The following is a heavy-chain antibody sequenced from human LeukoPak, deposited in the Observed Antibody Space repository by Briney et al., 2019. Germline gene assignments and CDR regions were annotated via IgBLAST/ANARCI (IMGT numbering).Heavy chain of an antibody. V-gene: IGHV3-21*01. CDR3: AREYCGGGCYHGVGGAYFDY. CDR1: GFTFSSYS. Sequence: GGSLRLSCAASGFTFSSYSMNWVRQAPGKGLEWVSSISSSSSYIYYADSVKGRFTISRDNAKNSLYLQMNSLRAEDTAVYYCAREYCGGGCYHGVGGAYFDYWGQGTLVTVSS. D-gene: IGHD2-21*02. CDR2: ISSSSSYI. J-gene: IGHJ4*02.